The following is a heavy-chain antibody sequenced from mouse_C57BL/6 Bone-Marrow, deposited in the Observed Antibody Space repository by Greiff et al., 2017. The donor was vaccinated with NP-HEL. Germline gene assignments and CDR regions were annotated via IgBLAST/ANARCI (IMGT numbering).Heavy chain of an antibody. CDR2: IDPSDSYT. J-gene: IGHJ3*01. Sequence: VQLQQPGAELVRPGTSVKLSCKASGYTFTSYWMHWVKQRPGQGLEWIGVIDPSDSYTNYNQKFKGKATLTVDTSSSTAYMQLSSLTSEDSAVYYCARYGNIGYWGQGTLVTVSA. CDR1: GYTFTSYW. V-gene: IGHV1-59*01. CDR3: ARYGNIGY. D-gene: IGHD2-1*01.